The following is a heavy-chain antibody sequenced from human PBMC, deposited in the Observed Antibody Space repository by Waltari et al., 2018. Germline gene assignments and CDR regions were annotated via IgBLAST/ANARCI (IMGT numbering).Heavy chain of an antibody. V-gene: IGHV4-39*01. CDR1: GCSISSSSYY. Sequence: QLQLQESGPGLVKPSETLSLTCTVSGCSISSSSYYWGWIRQPPGKGLEWIGSIYYRGSTYYNPSRKSRVTISVDRSKNQFSLKLSSVTAADTAVYYCAVGGIAVAGGDGFDPGGQGTLVTGSS. CDR2: IYYRGST. D-gene: IGHD6-19*01. J-gene: IGHJ5*02. CDR3: AVGGIAVAGGDGFDP.